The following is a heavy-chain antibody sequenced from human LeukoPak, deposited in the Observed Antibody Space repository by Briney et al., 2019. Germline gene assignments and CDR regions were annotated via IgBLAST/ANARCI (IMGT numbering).Heavy chain of an antibody. CDR2: VFHDGST. V-gene: IGHV4-38-2*02. J-gene: IGHJ6*03. CDR3: ARDWGVSARPGYMDV. Sequence: PSETLSLTCTVSGRSISLGYYWGWIRQPPGKGLEWIGSVFHDGSTHYNPSLKSRVTISVDTSKNQFSLRLSSVTAADTAVYYCARDWGVSARPGYMDVWGKGTTVTVSS. CDR1: GRSISLGYY. D-gene: IGHD6-6*01.